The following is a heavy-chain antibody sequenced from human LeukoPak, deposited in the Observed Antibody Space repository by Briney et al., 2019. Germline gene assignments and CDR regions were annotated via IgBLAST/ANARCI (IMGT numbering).Heavy chain of an antibody. V-gene: IGHV4-39*07. J-gene: IGHJ4*02. CDR2: IYYSGST. D-gene: IGHD6-13*01. Sequence: SETLSLTCSVSGGSISSGSSYWGWIRQSPGKGLEWIGTIYYSGSTYYNPSLKSRLTMSVDTSKNQFSLKLSSVTAADTAVYYCARARYTSSWYDIDYWGQGTLVIVSS. CDR3: ARARYTSSWYDIDY. CDR1: GGSISSGSSY.